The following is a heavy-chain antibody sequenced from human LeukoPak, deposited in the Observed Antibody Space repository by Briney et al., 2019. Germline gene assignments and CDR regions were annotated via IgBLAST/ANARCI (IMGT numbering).Heavy chain of an antibody. CDR3: VRDKLVGPSRLDH. D-gene: IGHD1-26*01. V-gene: IGHV3-21*01. J-gene: IGHJ4*02. CDR1: GFTFSSYS. CDR2: ISSSSSYI. Sequence: PGGSLRPSCAASGFTFSSYSMNWVRQAPGKGLEWVSSISSSSSYIYYADSVKGRFTISRDNAKNSLYLQMNSLRVEDTAVYYCVRDKLVGPSRLDHWGQGTLVTVSS.